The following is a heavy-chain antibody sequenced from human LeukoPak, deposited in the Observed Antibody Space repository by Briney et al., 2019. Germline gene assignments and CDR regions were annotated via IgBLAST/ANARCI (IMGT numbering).Heavy chain of an antibody. CDR1: GGSISSYY. CDR3: ASYSGSSSRLYYYYMDV. Sequence: SETPSLTCTVSGGSISSYYWSWIRQPPGKGLEWIGYIYYSGSTNYNPSLKSRVTISVDTSKNQFSLKLSSVTAADTAVYYCASYSGSSSRLYYYYMDVWGKGTTVTVSS. CDR2: IYYSGST. V-gene: IGHV4-59*01. D-gene: IGHD6-6*01. J-gene: IGHJ6*03.